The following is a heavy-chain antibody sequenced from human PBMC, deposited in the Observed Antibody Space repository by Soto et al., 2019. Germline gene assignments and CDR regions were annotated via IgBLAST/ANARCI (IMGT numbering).Heavy chain of an antibody. Sequence: ASVKVSCKASGGTFSSYAISWVRQAPGQGLEWMGGIIPIFGTANYAQKFQGRVTITADESTSTAYMELSSLRSEDTAVYYCAREKSFGVVIPYGMDVWGQGTTVTVSS. CDR2: IIPIFGTA. J-gene: IGHJ6*02. D-gene: IGHD3-3*01. CDR1: GGTFSSYA. V-gene: IGHV1-69*13. CDR3: AREKSFGVVIPYGMDV.